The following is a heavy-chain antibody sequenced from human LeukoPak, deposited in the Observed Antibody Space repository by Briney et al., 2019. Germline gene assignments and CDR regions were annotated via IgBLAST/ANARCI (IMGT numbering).Heavy chain of an antibody. CDR1: GYSISSGYY. CDR2: IYHSGST. Sequence: PSETLSLTCAVSGYSISSGYYWGWIRQPPGKGLEWIGSIYHSGSTYYNPSLKSRVTISVDTSKSQFSLKLSSVTAADTAVYYCARRRRNGDYGYWGQGTLVTVSS. CDR3: ARRRRNGDYGY. D-gene: IGHD4-17*01. J-gene: IGHJ4*02. V-gene: IGHV4-38-2*01.